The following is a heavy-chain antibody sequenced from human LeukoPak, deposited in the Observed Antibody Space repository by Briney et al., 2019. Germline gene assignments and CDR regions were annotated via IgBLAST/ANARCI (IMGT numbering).Heavy chain of an antibody. CDR1: GFTFSSYW. CDR2: INHSGST. V-gene: IGHV4-34*01. D-gene: IGHD3-22*01. CDR3: ARGGGYYLDFDY. J-gene: IGHJ4*02. Sequence: GSLRLSCAASGFTFSSYWMSWVRQPPGKGLEWIGEINHSGSTNYNPSLKSRVTISVDTSKNQFSLKLSSVTAADTAVYYCARGGGYYLDFDYWGQGTLVTVSS.